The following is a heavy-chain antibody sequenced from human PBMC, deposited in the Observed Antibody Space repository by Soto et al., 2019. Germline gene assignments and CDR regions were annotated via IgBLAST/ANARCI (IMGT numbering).Heavy chain of an antibody. CDR3: ARDLYSSWMGDYYYGMDV. V-gene: IGHV6-1*01. CDR2: TYYRSKWYN. D-gene: IGHD6-13*01. Sequence: QVQLQQSGPGLVKPSQTLSLTCAISGDSVSSNSAAWNWIRQSPSRGLEWLGRTYYRSKWYNDYAVSVKSRITINPDTSKNQFSLQLNSVTPEDTAVYYCARDLYSSWMGDYYYGMDVWGQGTTVTVSS. J-gene: IGHJ6*02. CDR1: GDSVSSNSAA.